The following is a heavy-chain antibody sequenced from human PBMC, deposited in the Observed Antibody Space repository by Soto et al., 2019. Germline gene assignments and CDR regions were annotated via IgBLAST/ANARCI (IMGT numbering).Heavy chain of an antibody. D-gene: IGHD5-18*01. CDR3: ARDRYSYGFSNWFDP. Sequence: PSETLSLTCAVSGGSISSGGYSWSWIRQPPGKGLEWIGYIYHSGGTYYNPSLKSRVTISVDRSKNQFSLKLSSVTAADTAVYYCARDRYSYGFSNWFDPWGQGTLVTVSS. V-gene: IGHV4-30-2*01. CDR2: IYHSGGT. CDR1: GGSISSGGYS. J-gene: IGHJ5*02.